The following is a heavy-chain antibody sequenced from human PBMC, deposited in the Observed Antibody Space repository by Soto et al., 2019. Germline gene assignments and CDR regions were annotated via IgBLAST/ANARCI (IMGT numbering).Heavy chain of an antibody. CDR1: GGIFSSYA. D-gene: IGHD5-18*01. J-gene: IGHJ4*02. Sequence: SVKVSCKASGGIFSSYAISWVRQAPGQGLEWMGGIIPIFGTANYAQKFQGRVTITADESTSTAYMELSSLRSEDTAVYYCARHRGYSYGPYFDYWGQRTLVTVSS. CDR3: ARHRGYSYGPYFDY. CDR2: IIPIFGTA. V-gene: IGHV1-69*13.